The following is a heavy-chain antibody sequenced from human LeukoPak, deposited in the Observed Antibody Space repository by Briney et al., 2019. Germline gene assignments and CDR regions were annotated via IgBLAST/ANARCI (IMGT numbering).Heavy chain of an antibody. D-gene: IGHD1-26*01. CDR2: IYYSGST. Sequence: PSETLSLTCTVSGGSISSYYWSWIRQPPGRGLEWIGYIYYSGSTNYNPSLKSRVTISVDKSKNQFSLKLSSVTAADTAVYYCARDTRWELLWGYFDYWGQGTLVTVSS. CDR3: ARDTRWELLWGYFDY. J-gene: IGHJ4*02. CDR1: GGSISSYY. V-gene: IGHV4-59*12.